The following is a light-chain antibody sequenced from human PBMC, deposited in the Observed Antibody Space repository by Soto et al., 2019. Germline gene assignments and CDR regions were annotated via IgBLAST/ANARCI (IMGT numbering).Light chain of an antibody. V-gene: IGKV3-20*01. CDR1: QTVRNNY. CDR3: QQCSSHPLP. J-gene: IGKJ4*01. Sequence: EIVMTQSPGTLSLSPGERATLSCRASQTVRNNYLAWYQQKPGQAPRLLIYDASSRATGIPDRFSGGGSGTDFTLTISSLEPEDFAMYYCQQCSSHPLPFGGGTKVAIK. CDR2: DAS.